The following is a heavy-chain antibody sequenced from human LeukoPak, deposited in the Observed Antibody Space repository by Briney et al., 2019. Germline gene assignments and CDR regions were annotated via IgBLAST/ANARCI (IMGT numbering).Heavy chain of an antibody. V-gene: IGHV4-59*08. CDR2: IYYSGST. Sequence: SETLSLTCTAPGGSISSYYWSWIRQPPGKGLEWIGYIYYSGSTNYNPSLKSRVTISVDTSKIQFSLKLSSVTAADTAVYYCARQRDYYDSSGYSGFDYWGQGTLVTVSS. CDR1: GGSISSYY. J-gene: IGHJ4*02. CDR3: ARQRDYYDSSGYSGFDY. D-gene: IGHD3-22*01.